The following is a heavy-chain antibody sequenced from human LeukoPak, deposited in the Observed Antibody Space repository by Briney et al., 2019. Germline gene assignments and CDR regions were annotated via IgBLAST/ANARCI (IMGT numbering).Heavy chain of an antibody. Sequence: YPSETLSLTCTVSGDSISSGGYYWSWIRQHPGKGLDWIGSICYSGSTFYSPSLKSRVTLSVDTSKNQFSLELSSVTAADTALYYCARTENYIPEDCFDPWGQGTLVTVSS. CDR1: GDSISSGGYY. J-gene: IGHJ5*02. D-gene: IGHD5-24*01. CDR2: ICYSGST. CDR3: ARTENYIPEDCFDP. V-gene: IGHV4-39*01.